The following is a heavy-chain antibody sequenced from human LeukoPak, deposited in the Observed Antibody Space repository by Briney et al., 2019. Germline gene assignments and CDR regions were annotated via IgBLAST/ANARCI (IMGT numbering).Heavy chain of an antibody. V-gene: IGHV3-23*01. Sequence: GGSLRLSCAASGFTFSSYAMSWVRQAPGKGLEWVSVISGSGGSTYYADSVKGRFTISRDNSKNTLYLQMNSLRAEDTAVYYCAKACSGGSCYGNWGQGTLVTVSS. J-gene: IGHJ4*02. CDR3: AKACSGGSCYGN. CDR1: GFTFSSYA. CDR2: ISGSGGST. D-gene: IGHD2-15*01.